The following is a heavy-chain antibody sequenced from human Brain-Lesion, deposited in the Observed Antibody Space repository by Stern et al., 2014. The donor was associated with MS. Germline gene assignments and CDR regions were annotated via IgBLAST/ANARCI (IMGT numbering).Heavy chain of an antibody. CDR3: ARDQRGITIFGVVTDYYYLGMDV. CDR1: GYIFTGYY. V-gene: IGHV1-2*02. D-gene: IGHD3-3*01. J-gene: IGHJ6*02. CDR2: INPNTGGP. Sequence: QLVESGAEVKKPGASVKVSCKTSGYIFTGYYIHLVRQAPGQGLEWMAWINPNTGGPKYAQKFQGRVTMSRDTSISTAYVELSSLTSDDTAVYYCARDQRGITIFGVVTDYYYLGMDVWGQGTTVTVSS.